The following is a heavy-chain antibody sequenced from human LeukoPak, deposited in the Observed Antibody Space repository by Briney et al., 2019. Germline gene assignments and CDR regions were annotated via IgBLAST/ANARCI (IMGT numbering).Heavy chain of an antibody. V-gene: IGHV3-7*01. Sequence: GGSLRLSCAASGFTFSSSWMNWVRQAPGKGLEWVAMIKGDGSVKLYLDSVKGRFTISRDNAGNSLYLQMNSLRAYDTAVYYCARDSGWFKADYWGQGTLVTVSS. CDR3: ARDSGWFKADY. CDR1: GFTFSSSW. CDR2: IKGDGSVK. J-gene: IGHJ4*02. D-gene: IGHD6-19*01.